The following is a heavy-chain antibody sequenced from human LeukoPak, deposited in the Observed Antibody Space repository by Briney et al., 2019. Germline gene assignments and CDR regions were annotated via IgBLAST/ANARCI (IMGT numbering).Heavy chain of an antibody. J-gene: IGHJ5*02. Sequence: SETLSLTCAVYGGSFSGYYWSWIRQPPGKGLEWIGEINHSGSTNYNPSLKSRVTISVDTSKNQFSLKLGSVTAADTAVYYCTRGPLYDYVWGSYRRHNWFDPWGQGTLVTVSS. D-gene: IGHD3-16*02. V-gene: IGHV4-34*01. CDR3: TRGPLYDYVWGSYRRHNWFDP. CDR2: INHSGST. CDR1: GGSFSGYY.